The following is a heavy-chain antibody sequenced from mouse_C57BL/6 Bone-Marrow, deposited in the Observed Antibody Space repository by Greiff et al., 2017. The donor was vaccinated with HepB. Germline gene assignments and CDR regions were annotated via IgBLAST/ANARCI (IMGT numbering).Heavy chain of an antibody. CDR3: ASPDDRYFDV. CDR1: GFTFSSYG. Sequence: EVKLMESGGDLVKPGGSLKLSCATSGFTFSSYGMSWVRQTPDKRLEWVATISSGGSYTYYPDSVKGRFTISRDNAKNTLYLQMSSLKSEDTAMYYCASPDDRYFDVWGTGTTVTVSS. J-gene: IGHJ1*03. D-gene: IGHD2-12*01. CDR2: ISSGGSYT. V-gene: IGHV5-6*01.